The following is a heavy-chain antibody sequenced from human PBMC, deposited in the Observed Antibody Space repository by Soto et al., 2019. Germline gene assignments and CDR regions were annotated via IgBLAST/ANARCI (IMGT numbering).Heavy chain of an antibody. CDR1: GFTFHDYP. J-gene: IGHJ4*02. Sequence: SLRLSCTTSGFTFHDYPMTWVRQAPGKGLEWVAFIRIKAHGGAPEYAPSVKGRFTISRDGSKSVAYLQMSTLKTEDTAVYYCTRADYDSSGFYYYFDYWGQGTLVTVSS. V-gene: IGHV3-49*04. CDR3: TRADYDSSGFYYYFDY. D-gene: IGHD3-22*01. CDR2: IRIKAHGGAP.